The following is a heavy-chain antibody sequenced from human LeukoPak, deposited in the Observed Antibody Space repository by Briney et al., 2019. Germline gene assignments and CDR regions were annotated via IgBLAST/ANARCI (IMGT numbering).Heavy chain of an antibody. CDR2: ISSSSSYI. J-gene: IGHJ4*02. V-gene: IGHV3-21*01. D-gene: IGHD3-22*01. CDR1: GFTFSSYS. Sequence: PGGSLRLSCAASGFTFSSYSINWVRQAPGKGLEWVSSISSSSSYIYYADSVKGRFTISRDNAKNSLYLQMNSLRAEDTAVYYCARESSSGRLRGYFDYWGQGTLVTVSS. CDR3: ARESSSGRLRGYFDY.